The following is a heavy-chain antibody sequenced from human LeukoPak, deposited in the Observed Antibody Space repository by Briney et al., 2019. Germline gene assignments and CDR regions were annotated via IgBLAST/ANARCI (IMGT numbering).Heavy chain of an antibody. CDR3: ARVSDFWSGYTHDY. V-gene: IGHV3-48*01. D-gene: IGHD3-3*01. Sequence: QPGGSLRPSCAASGFTFSSYSMNWVRQAPGQGLEWVSYISSSSSTIYYADSVKGRFTISRDNAKNSLYLQMNSLRAEDTAVYYCARVSDFWSGYTHDYWGQGTLVTVSS. J-gene: IGHJ4*02. CDR1: GFTFSSYS. CDR2: ISSSSSTI.